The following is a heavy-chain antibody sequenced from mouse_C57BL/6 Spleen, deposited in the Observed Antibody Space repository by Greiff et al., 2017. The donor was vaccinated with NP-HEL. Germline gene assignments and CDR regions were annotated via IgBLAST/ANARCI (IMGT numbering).Heavy chain of an antibody. CDR2: IDPSDSYT. Sequence: QVHVKQPGAELVKPGASVKLSCKASGYTFTSYWMQWVKQRPGQGLEWIGEIDPSDSYTNYNQKFKGKATLTVDTSSSTAYMQLSSLTSEDSAVYYCARRYYGSSPYYFDYWGQGTTLTVSS. CDR3: ARRYYGSSPYYFDY. J-gene: IGHJ2*01. CDR1: GYTFTSYW. V-gene: IGHV1-50*01. D-gene: IGHD1-1*01.